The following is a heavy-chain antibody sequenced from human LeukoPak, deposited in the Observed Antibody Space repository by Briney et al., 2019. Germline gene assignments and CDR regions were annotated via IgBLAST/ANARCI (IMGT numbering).Heavy chain of an antibody. CDR2: IIGGDGRT. Sequence: GGSLRLSCVASGITFSTYTMSWVRQAPGKGLEWVSVIIGGDGRTYYADSVKGRFTISRDNSKSTLYLQMNSLRAEDTAIYYCTTDGYGVATIGGYDYWGQGTLVTVSS. V-gene: IGHV3-23*01. J-gene: IGHJ4*02. CDR3: TTDGYGVATIGGYDY. D-gene: IGHD5-12*01. CDR1: GITFSTYT.